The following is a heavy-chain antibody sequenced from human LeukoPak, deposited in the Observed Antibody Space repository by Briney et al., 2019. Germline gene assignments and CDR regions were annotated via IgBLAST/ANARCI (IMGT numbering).Heavy chain of an antibody. J-gene: IGHJ6*02. Sequence: SETLSLTCTVSGASINHYYWGWIRQLPPGKGLEWIGYFYYSGGTNYNPSHKSRVSISADTSKNQFSLNLTSVTAADTAVYYCARLGNSGYKGGGMDVWGPGTTVTVSS. D-gene: IGHD5-12*01. CDR2: FYYSGGT. CDR1: GASINHYY. CDR3: ARLGNSGYKGGGMDV. V-gene: IGHV4-59*01.